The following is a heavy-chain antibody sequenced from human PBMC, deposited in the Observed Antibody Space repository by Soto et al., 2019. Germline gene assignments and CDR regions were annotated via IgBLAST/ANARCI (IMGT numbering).Heavy chain of an antibody. V-gene: IGHV3-15*07. D-gene: IGHD5-12*01. CDR1: SVSNAW. J-gene: IGHJ5*02. CDR3: TTGGLAT. Sequence: SVSNAWMNWVRQAPGKGLEWVGRIKSKTDGGTTDYAAPVKGRFTISRDDSKNTLYLQMNSLKTEDPPVYYCTTGGLATWGQGTLVTVSS. CDR2: IKSKTDGGTT.